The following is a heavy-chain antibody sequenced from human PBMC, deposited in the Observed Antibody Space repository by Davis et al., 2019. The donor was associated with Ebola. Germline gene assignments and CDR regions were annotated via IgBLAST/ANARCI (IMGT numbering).Heavy chain of an antibody. J-gene: IGHJ4*02. CDR3: ARDRRDFWSGYTYYFDY. CDR1: GYTFTSYG. Sequence: ASVKVSCKASGYTFTSYGISWVRQAPGQGLEWMGWISAYNGNTNYAQKLQGRVTMTTDTSTSTAYMELRSLRSDDTAVYYCARDRRDFWSGYTYYFDYWGQGTLVTVSS. D-gene: IGHD3-3*01. V-gene: IGHV1-18*01. CDR2: ISAYNGNT.